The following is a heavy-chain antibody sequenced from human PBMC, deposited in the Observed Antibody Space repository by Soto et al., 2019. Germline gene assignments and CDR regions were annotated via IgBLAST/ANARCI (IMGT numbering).Heavy chain of an antibody. D-gene: IGHD2-21*02. CDR2: IYHSGST. CDR3: ASSYCGGDCYNFDY. CDR1: GGSISSGGYS. J-gene: IGHJ4*02. Sequence: SETLSLTCAVSGGSISSGGYSWSWIRQPPGKGLEWIGYIYHSGSTYYNPSLKSRVTISVDRSKNQFSLKLSSVTAADTAVYYCASSYCGGDCYNFDYWGQGTLVTVSS. V-gene: IGHV4-30-2*01.